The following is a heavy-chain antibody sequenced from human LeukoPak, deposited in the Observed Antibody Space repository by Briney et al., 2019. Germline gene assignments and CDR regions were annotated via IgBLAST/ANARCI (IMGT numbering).Heavy chain of an antibody. Sequence: GASVKVSCKASGYSFTSNYIHWVRQAPGQGLEWMGMIYPRDGSTSYAQKFQGRVTVTRDTSTNTVHMELSGLRSEDTAVYYCARDQEAFDYWGRGTLVTVSS. J-gene: IGHJ4*02. CDR2: IYPRDGST. V-gene: IGHV1-46*01. CDR3: ARDQEAFDY. CDR1: GYSFTSNY.